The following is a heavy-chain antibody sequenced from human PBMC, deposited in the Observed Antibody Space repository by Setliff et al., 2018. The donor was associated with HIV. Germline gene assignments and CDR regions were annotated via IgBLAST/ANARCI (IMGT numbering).Heavy chain of an antibody. J-gene: IGHJ3*02. CDR3: ATDPTYSSGSPDI. CDR1: GYTFTNYG. CDR2: VDPEDDEK. V-gene: IGHV1-69-2*01. D-gene: IGHD6-19*01. Sequence: ASVKVSCKASGYTFTNYGISWVQQAPGKGLEWLGRVDPEDDEKIYAEKFRGRVTITADTSTHTAHMELTSLRSDDTAVYYCATDPTYSSGSPDIWGQGTMVTVSS.